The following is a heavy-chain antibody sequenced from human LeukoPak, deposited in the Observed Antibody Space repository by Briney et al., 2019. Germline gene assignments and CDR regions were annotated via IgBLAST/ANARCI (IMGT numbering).Heavy chain of an antibody. CDR3: ASDWEIDY. CDR2: ISYDGSNN. D-gene: IGHD1-26*01. Sequence: GRSLRLSCAASGFTFSSYAMHWVRQAPGKGLEWVAVISYDGSNNYYADSVKGRFTISRDNSKNALYLQMNSLRAEDTAVYYCASDWEIDYWGQGSLVTVSS. V-gene: IGHV3-30-3*01. CDR1: GFTFSSYA. J-gene: IGHJ4*02.